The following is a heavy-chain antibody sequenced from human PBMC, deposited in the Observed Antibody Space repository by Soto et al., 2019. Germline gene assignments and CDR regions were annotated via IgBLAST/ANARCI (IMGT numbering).Heavy chain of an antibody. CDR3: ARDGDRYGDDAFDI. D-gene: IGHD4-17*01. CDR2: IYYIGST. Sequence: QVQLQESGPGLVKSSETLSLTCTVSGDSISGYYWSWIRQPPGKGLEWIGQIYYIGSTNYNRALKSRVTISVDTSNSHFTLKMTSVTAADTSRYDRARDGDRYGDDAFDIWGQGTMGSVSS. CDR1: GDSISGYY. J-gene: IGHJ3*02. V-gene: IGHV4-59*12.